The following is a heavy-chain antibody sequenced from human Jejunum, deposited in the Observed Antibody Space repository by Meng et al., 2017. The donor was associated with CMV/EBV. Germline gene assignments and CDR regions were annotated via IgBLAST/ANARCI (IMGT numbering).Heavy chain of an antibody. Sequence: FTLSIYAMTWVRQAPGKGLEWLSGIGNSGASTYYADSVKGRFTISSDNSKNTLYLQMNSLSAEDTAIYYCAKGYYYDSSGKGYYFDDWGQGTLVTVSS. CDR2: IGNSGAST. J-gene: IGHJ4*02. CDR3: AKGYYYDSSGKGYYFDD. V-gene: IGHV3-23*01. D-gene: IGHD3-22*01. CDR1: FTLSIYA.